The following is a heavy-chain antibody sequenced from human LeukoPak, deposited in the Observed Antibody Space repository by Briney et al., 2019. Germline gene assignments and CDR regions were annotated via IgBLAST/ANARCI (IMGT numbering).Heavy chain of an antibody. CDR2: INHNGNVN. J-gene: IGHJ4*02. Sequence: GGSLRLSCAASGFTFSSYWMNWARQAPGKGLEWVASINHNGNVNYYVDSVKGRFTISRDNSKNTLYLQMDSLRADDTAVYYCARYSGSYYYPPAWDLWGQGTLVTVSS. D-gene: IGHD1-26*01. CDR1: GFTFSSYW. V-gene: IGHV3-7*03. CDR3: ARYSGSYYYPPAWDL.